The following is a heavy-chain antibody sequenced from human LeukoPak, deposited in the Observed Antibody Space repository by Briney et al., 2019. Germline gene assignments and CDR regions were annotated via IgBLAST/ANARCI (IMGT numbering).Heavy chain of an antibody. D-gene: IGHD2-8*01. CDR3: ARLRKDIVLMVYAKGPYFDY. Sequence: HPSETLSLTCAVYGGSFSGYYWSWIRQPPGKGLEWIGEINHSGSTNYNPSLKSRVTISVDTSKNQFSLKLSSVTAADTAVYYCARLRKDIVLMVYAKGPYFDYWGQGTLVTVSS. V-gene: IGHV4-34*01. J-gene: IGHJ4*02. CDR2: INHSGST. CDR1: GGSFSGYY.